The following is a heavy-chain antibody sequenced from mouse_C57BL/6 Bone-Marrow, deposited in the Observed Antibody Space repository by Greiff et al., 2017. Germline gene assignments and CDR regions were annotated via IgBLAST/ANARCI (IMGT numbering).Heavy chain of an antibody. D-gene: IGHD4-1*01. J-gene: IGHJ3*01. V-gene: IGHV5-16*01. CDR1: GFTFSDYY. CDR3: AREEDWDWFAY. CDR2: INYDGSST. Sequence: DVHLVESEGGLVQPGSSMKLSCTASGFTFSDYYMAWVRQVPEKGLEWVANINYDGSSTYYLDSLKSRFIISGDNAKNILYLQMSSLKSEDTATYYCAREEDWDWFAYWGQGTLVTVSA.